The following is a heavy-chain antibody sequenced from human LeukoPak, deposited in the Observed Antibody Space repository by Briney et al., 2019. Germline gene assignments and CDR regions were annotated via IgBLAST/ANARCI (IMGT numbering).Heavy chain of an antibody. V-gene: IGHV3-43*01. D-gene: IGHD2-2*01. CDR3: AKTIPYCSSTSCYLKHYYYYYGMDV. CDR1: GFTFDDYT. J-gene: IGHJ6*02. Sequence: GGSLRLSCAASGFTFDDYTIHWVRQAPGKGLKWVSLISWDGGSTDYAASVKGRFTISRDNSKNSLYLQMNSLRTEDTALYYCAKTIPYCSSTSCYLKHYYYYYGMDVWGQGTTVTVSS. CDR2: ISWDGGST.